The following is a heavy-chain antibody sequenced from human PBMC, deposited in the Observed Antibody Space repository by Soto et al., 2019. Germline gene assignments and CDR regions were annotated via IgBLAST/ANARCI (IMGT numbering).Heavy chain of an antibody. D-gene: IGHD2-2*01. CDR1: GGSISGYY. J-gene: IGHJ4*02. CDR3: ARITRPDSCALYYFDS. V-gene: IGHV4-59*01. CDR2: IHYSGST. Sequence: QVQLQESGPGLVKPSETLSLTCSVSGGSISGYYCSWIRQPPGKGLEWIGYIHYSGSTNYNPSLKSLVTISVDTSKNQCSLKLSSVTAADTAVYFCARITRPDSCALYYFDSWGQGTLVTVSS.